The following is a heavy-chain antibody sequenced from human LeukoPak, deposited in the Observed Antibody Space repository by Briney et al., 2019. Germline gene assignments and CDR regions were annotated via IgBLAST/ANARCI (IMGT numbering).Heavy chain of an antibody. CDR1: GFTFRSYW. CDR3: AREVGDYYDSSGSFGY. Sequence: PGGSLRLSCAASGFTFRSYWMHWVRQAPGKGLVWVSRVNTDGSSTSYADSVKGRFTISRDNAKNTLYLQMNSLRAEDTAVYYCAREVGDYYDSSGSFGYWGQGTLVTVSS. J-gene: IGHJ4*02. CDR2: VNTDGSST. D-gene: IGHD3-22*01. V-gene: IGHV3-74*01.